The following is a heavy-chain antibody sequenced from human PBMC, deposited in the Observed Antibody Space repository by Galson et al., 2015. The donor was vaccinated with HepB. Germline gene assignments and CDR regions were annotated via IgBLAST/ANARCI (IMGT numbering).Heavy chain of an antibody. D-gene: IGHD3-10*01. CDR2: ISSSSSYI. V-gene: IGHV3-21*01. Sequence: SLRLSCAASGFTFSSYSMNWVRQAPGKGLEWVSSISSSSSYIYYADSVKGRFTISRDNAKNSLYLQMNSLRAEDTVVYYCVRWFGELEAFDIWGQGTMATVSS. CDR3: VRWFGELEAFDI. CDR1: GFTFSSYS. J-gene: IGHJ3*02.